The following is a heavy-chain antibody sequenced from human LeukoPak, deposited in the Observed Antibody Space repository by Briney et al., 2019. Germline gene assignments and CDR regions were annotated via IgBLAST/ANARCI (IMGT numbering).Heavy chain of an antibody. CDR1: GGSISSTNYY. V-gene: IGHV4-39*01. D-gene: IGHD3-10*01. CDR3: ARLGDSGSTVNWFDP. J-gene: IGHJ5*02. Sequence: PSETLSLTCTVSGGSISSTNYYWGWIRQPPGKGLEWIGSIYSSGSTYYNPSLKSPVTIFVDTSKSQFSLKLSSVTAADTAVYYCARLGDSGSTVNWFDPWGQGTLVTVSS. CDR2: IYSSGST.